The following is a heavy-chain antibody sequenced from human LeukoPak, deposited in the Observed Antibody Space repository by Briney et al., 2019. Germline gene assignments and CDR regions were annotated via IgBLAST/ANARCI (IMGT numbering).Heavy chain of an antibody. V-gene: IGHV4-59*01. Sequence: SETLSHTCTVSGGSISSYYWSWIRQPPGKGLEWIGYIYYSGSTNYNPSLKSRVTISVDTSKNQFSLKLSSVTAADTAVYYCARGPDGCGSSCSLDYWGQGTLVTVSS. J-gene: IGHJ4*02. D-gene: IGHD6-13*01. CDR2: IYYSGST. CDR1: GGSISSYY. CDR3: ARGPDGCGSSCSLDY.